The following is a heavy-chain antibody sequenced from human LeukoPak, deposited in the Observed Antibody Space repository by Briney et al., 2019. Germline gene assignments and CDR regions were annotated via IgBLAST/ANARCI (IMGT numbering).Heavy chain of an antibody. CDR1: GFTLSSFW. D-gene: IGHD3-16*01. V-gene: IGHV3-74*01. Sequence: GGSLRLSCAASGFTLSSFWMHWVRQAPGKGLEWVSRISSDGSSTNYADSVKGRFAISRDATKNTLFLQINSLRAEDTAVYFCAAAGRGSLDYWGQGTLVTVSS. CDR2: ISSDGSST. J-gene: IGHJ4*02. CDR3: AAAGRGSLDY.